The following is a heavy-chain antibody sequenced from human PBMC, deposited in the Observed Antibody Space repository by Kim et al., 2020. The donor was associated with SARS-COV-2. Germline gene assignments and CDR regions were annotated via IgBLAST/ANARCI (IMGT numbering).Heavy chain of an antibody. V-gene: IGHV3-21*01. Sequence: ADSGKRRFTISRDNAKNSLYLQMNSLRAEDTAVYYWASIAAAGQNWYFDLWGRGTLVTVSS. CDR3: ASIAAAGQNWYFDL. J-gene: IGHJ2*01. D-gene: IGHD6-13*01.